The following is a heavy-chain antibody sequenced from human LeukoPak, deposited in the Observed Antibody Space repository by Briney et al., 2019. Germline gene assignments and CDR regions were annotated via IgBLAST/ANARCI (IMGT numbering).Heavy chain of an antibody. Sequence: GASVKVSCKASGYTFSSYGISWVRQAPGQGLEWMGWISAYNGNTNYAQKLQGRVTMTTDTSTSTAYMELRSLRSDDTAVYYCARDRFPYYDFWSGYYGEAFDIWGQGTMVTVSS. CDR3: ARDRFPYYDFWSGYYGEAFDI. CDR2: ISAYNGNT. V-gene: IGHV1-18*01. CDR1: GYTFSSYG. J-gene: IGHJ3*02. D-gene: IGHD3-3*01.